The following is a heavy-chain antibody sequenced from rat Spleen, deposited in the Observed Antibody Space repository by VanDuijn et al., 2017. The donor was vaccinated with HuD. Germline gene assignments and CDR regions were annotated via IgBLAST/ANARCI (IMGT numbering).Heavy chain of an antibody. CDR3: ARPTTGIPFNY. CDR1: GFTFKNYW. D-gene: IGHD1-9*01. V-gene: IGHV5-31*01. Sequence: EVQLVESGGGLVQPGRSLKLSCVASGFTFKNYWMTWIRQAPGKGLEWVASITNASGRTYYPDSVKGRFTISRDNAKSTLYLQVDILRSEDTAIYYCARPTTGIPFNYWGQGVMVTVSS. J-gene: IGHJ2*01. CDR2: ITNASGRT.